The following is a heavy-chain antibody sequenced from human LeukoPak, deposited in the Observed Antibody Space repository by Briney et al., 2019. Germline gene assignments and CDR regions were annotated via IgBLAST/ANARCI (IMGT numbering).Heavy chain of an antibody. CDR3: ARGGSSGPYYFDY. J-gene: IGHJ4*02. Sequence: PGGSLRLSCAASGFTFSSYGLSWVRQAPGKGLEWVSSISSGSTYISYADSLKGRFTISRDNAKNSLYLQMNSLRAEDMAVYYCARGGSSGPYYFDYWGQGTLVTVSS. CDR1: GFTFSSYG. V-gene: IGHV3-21*01. CDR2: ISSGSTYI. D-gene: IGHD3-22*01.